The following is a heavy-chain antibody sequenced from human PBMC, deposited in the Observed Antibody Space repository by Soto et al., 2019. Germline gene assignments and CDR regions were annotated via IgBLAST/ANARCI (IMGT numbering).Heavy chain of an antibody. D-gene: IGHD2-15*01. J-gene: IGHJ4*02. Sequence: SETLSLTCTVSGGSISNGYYYWSWVRQNPGKGLEWIGHIYHSGRTYYNPSLKSRVTISVDTSKNQFSLNLSSVIAADTAVYYCARWVEVSLDYFDSWGQGTPVTVSS. CDR2: IYHSGRT. CDR1: GGSISNGYYY. V-gene: IGHV4-31*03. CDR3: ARWVEVSLDYFDS.